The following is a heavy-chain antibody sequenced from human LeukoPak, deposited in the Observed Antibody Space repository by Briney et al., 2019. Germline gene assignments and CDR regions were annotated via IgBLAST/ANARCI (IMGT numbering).Heavy chain of an antibody. CDR1: GYTFTGYY. V-gene: IGHV1-2*02. J-gene: IGHJ4*02. CDR3: ARVPTRQWPLQY. CDR2: INPNSGGT. Sequence: ASVKVSCKASGYTFTGYYMHWVRQAPGQGLEWMGWINPNSGGTNYAQKFQGRVAMTRDTSISTAYMELSRLRSDDTAVYYCARVPTRQWPLQYWGQGTLVTVSS. D-gene: IGHD6-19*01.